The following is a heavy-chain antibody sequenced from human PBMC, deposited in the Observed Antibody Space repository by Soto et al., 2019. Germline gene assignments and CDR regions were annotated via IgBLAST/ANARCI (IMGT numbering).Heavy chain of an antibody. Sequence: PGGSLRLSCAASGFTFSSYSMNWVRQAPGKGLEWVSSISSSSSYIYYADSVKGRFTISRDNAKNSLYLQMNSLRAEDTAVYYCARDPWIAAAGDAFDIWGQGTMVTVSS. J-gene: IGHJ3*02. V-gene: IGHV3-21*01. CDR1: GFTFSSYS. CDR2: ISSSSSYI. D-gene: IGHD6-13*01. CDR3: ARDPWIAAAGDAFDI.